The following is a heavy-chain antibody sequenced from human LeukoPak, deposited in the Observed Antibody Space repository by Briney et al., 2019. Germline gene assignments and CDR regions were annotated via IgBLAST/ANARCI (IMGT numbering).Heavy chain of an antibody. Sequence: ASVKVSCKASGYTFTGYYMHWVRQAPGQGLEWMGRINPNSGGTNYAQKFQGRVTMTRDTSISTAYMELSRLRSDDTAVYYCARDPPRPGITMVRGFDYWGQGTLVTVSS. CDR3: ARDPPRPGITMVRGFDY. D-gene: IGHD3-10*01. CDR2: INPNSGGT. V-gene: IGHV1-2*06. CDR1: GYTFTGYY. J-gene: IGHJ4*02.